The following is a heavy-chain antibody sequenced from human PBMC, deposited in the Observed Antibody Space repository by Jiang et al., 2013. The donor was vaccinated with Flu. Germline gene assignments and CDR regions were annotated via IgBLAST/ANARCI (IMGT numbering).Heavy chain of an antibody. CDR1: GYTFTSYG. J-gene: IGHJ6*02. V-gene: IGHV1-18*01. Sequence: GAEVKKPGASVKVSCKASGYTFTSYGISWVRQAPGQGLEWMGWISAYNGNTNYAQKLQGRVTMTTDTSTSTAYMELRSLRSDDTAVYYCARERMGTRWDYYGMDVWGQGTTVTVSS. CDR3: ARERMGTRWDYYGMDV. CDR2: ISAYNGNT. D-gene: IGHD1-1*01.